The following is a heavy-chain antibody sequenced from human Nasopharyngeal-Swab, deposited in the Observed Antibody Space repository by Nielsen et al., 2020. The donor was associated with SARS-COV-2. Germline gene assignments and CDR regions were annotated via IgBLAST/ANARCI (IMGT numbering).Heavy chain of an antibody. CDR3: ARGRYFDY. CDR1: GGSISLGGYY. Sequence: SETLSLTCSVSGGSISLGGYYWSWIRQHPGKGLEWIGYISYSGRTDYNPSLKSRVSISVDTSKNQFSLKLSSVTAADTAVYYCARGRYFDYWGQGTLVTVSS. V-gene: IGHV4-31*03. CDR2: ISYSGRT. J-gene: IGHJ4*02.